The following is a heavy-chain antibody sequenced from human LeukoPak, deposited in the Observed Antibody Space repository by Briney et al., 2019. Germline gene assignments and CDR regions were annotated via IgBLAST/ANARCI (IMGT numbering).Heavy chain of an antibody. J-gene: IGHJ3*02. D-gene: IGHD3-22*01. CDR3: ARVSLYDSSGSDAFDI. CDR2: ISSSSSYI. Sequence: PGGSLRLSCAASGFTFSSYSMNWVRQAPGKGLEWVSSISSSSSYIYYADSVKGRFTISRDNAKNSLYLQMNSLRAEDTAVYYCARVSLYDSSGSDAFDIWGQGTMVTVSS. V-gene: IGHV3-21*01. CDR1: GFTFSSYS.